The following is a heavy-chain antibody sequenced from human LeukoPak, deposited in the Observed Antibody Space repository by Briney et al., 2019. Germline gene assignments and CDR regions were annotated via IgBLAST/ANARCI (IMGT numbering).Heavy chain of an antibody. D-gene: IGHD3-10*01. Sequence: GGSLRLSCAASGFTFSSYSMNWVRQAPGKGLEWVSSISSSSSFIYYADSVKGRFTISRDNAKNSLYLQMNSLRAEDTAVYYCARDLLMVRRPIGYWGQGTLVTVSS. CDR2: ISSSSSFI. J-gene: IGHJ4*02. CDR3: ARDLLMVRRPIGY. V-gene: IGHV3-21*01. CDR1: GFTFSSYS.